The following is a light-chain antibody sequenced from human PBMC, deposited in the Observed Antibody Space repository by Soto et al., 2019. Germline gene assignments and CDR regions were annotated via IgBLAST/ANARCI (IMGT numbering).Light chain of an antibody. CDR3: IQDYNYPRT. V-gene: IGKV1-6*01. J-gene: IGKJ1*01. CDR2: AAS. CDR1: QGIRND. Sequence: AIQMTQSPSSLSASVGDIVTVNCRASQGIRNDLGWYQQKPGKAPKLLIYAASSLQSGVPSRFSGSGSGTDFTLTISSLQTEDFATYYCIQDYNYPRTFGKGTKVDIK.